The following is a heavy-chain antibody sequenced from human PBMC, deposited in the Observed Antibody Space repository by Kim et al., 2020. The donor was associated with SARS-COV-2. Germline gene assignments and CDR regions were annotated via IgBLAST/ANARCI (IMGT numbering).Heavy chain of an antibody. D-gene: IGHD3-10*01. V-gene: IGHV3-30*18. CDR3: AKEMVRGVIRAFDI. CDR1: GFTFSSYG. Sequence: GGSLRLSCAASGFTFSSYGMHWVRQAPGKGLEWVAVISYDGSNKYYADSVKGRFTISRDNSKNTLYLQMNSLRAEDTAVYYCAKEMVRGVIRAFDIWGQGTMVTVSS. CDR2: ISYDGSNK. J-gene: IGHJ3*02.